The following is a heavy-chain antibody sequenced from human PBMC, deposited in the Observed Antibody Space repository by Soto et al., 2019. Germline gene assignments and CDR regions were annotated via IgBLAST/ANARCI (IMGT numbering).Heavy chain of an antibody. D-gene: IGHD3-3*01. CDR2: ISGSGGST. J-gene: IGHJ5*02. V-gene: IGHV3-23*01. CDR3: AKTYYDFWSGYQAGWFDP. CDR1: GFTFSSYA. Sequence: GGSLRLSCAASGFTFSSYAMSWVRQAPGKGLEWVSAISGSGGSTYYADSVKGRFTISRDNSKNRLYLQMNSLRAEETAVYYCAKTYYDFWSGYQAGWFDPWGQGTLVTVSS.